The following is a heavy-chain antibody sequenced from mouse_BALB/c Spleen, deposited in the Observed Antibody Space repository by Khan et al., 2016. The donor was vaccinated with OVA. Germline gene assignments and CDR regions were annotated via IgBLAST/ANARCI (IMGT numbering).Heavy chain of an antibody. CDR1: GYTFTSYD. CDR2: IYPGDGST. D-gene: IGHD2-4*01. CDR3: AREGLRGGCLDY. J-gene: IGHJ4*01. V-gene: IGHV1S33*01. Sequence: LKQSGPELVKPGTLVKISCQASGYTFTSYDINWVKQRPGQGLEWIGWIYPGDGSTKYNEKFKGKATLTADKSSSTAYMQLSSLTSDHSAAYFVAREGLRGGCLDYWGQGTSVTVSS.